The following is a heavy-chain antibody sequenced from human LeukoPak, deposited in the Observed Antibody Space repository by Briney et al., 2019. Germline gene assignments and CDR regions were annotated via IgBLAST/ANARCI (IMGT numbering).Heavy chain of an antibody. CDR2: IYYSGSI. Sequence: SQTLSLTCTVSGGSISSGAYYWSWIRQHPGKGLEWIGYIYYSGSIYDNPSLRSRVTMSVDTSKNQFSLKLSSVTAADTAVYYCARVLLWFGELWFDPWGQGTLVTVSS. J-gene: IGHJ5*02. CDR1: GGSISSGAYY. CDR3: ARVLLWFGELWFDP. D-gene: IGHD3-10*01. V-gene: IGHV4-31*03.